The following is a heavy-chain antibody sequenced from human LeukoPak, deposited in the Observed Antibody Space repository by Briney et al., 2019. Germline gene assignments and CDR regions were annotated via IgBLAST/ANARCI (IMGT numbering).Heavy chain of an antibody. V-gene: IGHV1-2*02. CDR1: GYTFTDYF. D-gene: IGHD5-12*01. Sequence: ASVRVSCKASGYTFTDYFMHWVRQAPGQGLEWMGWINPNSGGTNFAQKFQGRVTMTRDTSISTAYMELSSLTSDDTAVYYCARGRFSGYGADWGQGTLVTVSS. CDR3: ARGRFSGYGAD. CDR2: INPNSGGT. J-gene: IGHJ4*02.